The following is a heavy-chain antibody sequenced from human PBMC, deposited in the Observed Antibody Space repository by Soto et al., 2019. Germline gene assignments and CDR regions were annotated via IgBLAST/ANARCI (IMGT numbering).Heavy chain of an antibody. J-gene: IGHJ4*02. CDR3: ARLGGGAFDY. V-gene: IGHV4-59*01. CDR2: IYYNGNT. Sequence: QMQMQESGPGLVKPSETLSLTCVGSGGSITSYFWSWIRQPPGKGLEWIGHIYYNGNTNYNPSLKSRVIMSVDTSKNQFSLKLSPVTAADTAIYFCARLGGGAFDYWGQGALVTVSS. D-gene: IGHD3-16*01. CDR1: GGSITSYF.